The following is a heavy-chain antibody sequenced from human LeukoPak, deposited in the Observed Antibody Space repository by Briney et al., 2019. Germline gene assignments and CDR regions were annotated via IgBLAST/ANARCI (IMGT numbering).Heavy chain of an antibody. Sequence: SETLSLTCTVYGGSISSYYWSWIRLPPGKGLEWVGYIYYTGTTNYNPSLKSRVTISVDTSKNQFSLKLSSVTAADTAVYYCAGTYYDFWSGYHDYWGQGTLVTVSS. J-gene: IGHJ4*02. CDR2: IYYTGTT. V-gene: IGHV4-59*12. CDR3: AGTYYDFWSGYHDY. D-gene: IGHD3-3*01. CDR1: GGSISSYY.